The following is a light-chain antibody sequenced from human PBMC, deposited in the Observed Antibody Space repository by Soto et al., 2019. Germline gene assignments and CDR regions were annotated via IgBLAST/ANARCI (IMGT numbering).Light chain of an antibody. CDR1: QTISSW. V-gene: IGKV1-5*03. J-gene: IGKJ5*01. CDR3: QQYNNWPPA. Sequence: DIQTTQSPSTLSGSVGDRVTITCRASQTISSWLAWYQQKPGKAPKLLIYKASTLKSGVPSRFSGSGSGTEFTLTISSLQSEDFAVYYCQQYNNWPPAFGQGTRLEIK. CDR2: KAS.